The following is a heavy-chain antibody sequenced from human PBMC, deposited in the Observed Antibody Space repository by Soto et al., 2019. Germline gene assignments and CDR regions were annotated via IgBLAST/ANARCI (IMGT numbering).Heavy chain of an antibody. V-gene: IGHV4-34*01. CDR1: GGSFSGYY. CDR2: INRSGST. J-gene: IGHJ3*02. CDR3: ERGSPNPYYYGSGSWAFDI. D-gene: IGHD3-10*01. Sequence: QVQVQQWGAGLLKPSETLSLTCAVYGGSFSGYYWSWIRQPPGKGLEWIGEINRSGSTNYNPSVKSPVTISVDTSKNQCSLKLSSVTAADTAVYFCERGSPNPYYYGSGSWAFDIWGQGTMVTVSS.